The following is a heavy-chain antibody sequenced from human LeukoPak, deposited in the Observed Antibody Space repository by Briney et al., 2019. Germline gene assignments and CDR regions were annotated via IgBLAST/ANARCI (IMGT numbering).Heavy chain of an antibody. V-gene: IGHV4-39*01. CDR1: GGSISSSDHS. CDR2: IHYSGRT. Sequence: PSETLSLTCPVSGGSISSSDHSWGWIRQPPGKGLEWIGGIHYSGRTSYNPSLKSRVTISIDASKNQFSLRLNSVTAADAAVYYCARRDSPSMFDYWGQGTLVTVSS. J-gene: IGHJ4*02. D-gene: IGHD2-21*01. CDR3: ARRDSPSMFDY.